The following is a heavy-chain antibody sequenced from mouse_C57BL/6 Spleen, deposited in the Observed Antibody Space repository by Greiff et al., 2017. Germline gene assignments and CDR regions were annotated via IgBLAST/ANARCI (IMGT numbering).Heavy chain of an antibody. CDR3: ARRHYGSNWYFDV. V-gene: IGHV1-59*01. CDR1: GYTFTSYW. CDR2: IDPSDSYT. J-gene: IGHJ1*03. D-gene: IGHD1-1*01. Sequence: QVQLQQPGAELVRPGTPVKLSCKASGYTFTSYWMHWVKQRPGQGLAWIGVIDPSDSYTNYNQKFKGKATLTVDTSSSTAYMQLSRLTSEDSAVYYCARRHYGSNWYFDVWGTGTTVTVSS.